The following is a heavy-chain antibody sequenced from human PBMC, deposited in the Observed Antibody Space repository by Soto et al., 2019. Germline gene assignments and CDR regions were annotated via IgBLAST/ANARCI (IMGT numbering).Heavy chain of an antibody. CDR1: GGSISSDY. D-gene: IGHD6-13*01. V-gene: IGHV4-4*07. Sequence: SETLSLTCTGSGGSISSDYWSWIRQPAWKGLEWIGHIYISKNTHYNPSLRSRVSMSLDTSKTQLSLNLRSVAAADTAVYSSARGVGRSIWPSFDSWGQGTLVTVSS. CDR2: IYISKNT. J-gene: IGHJ4*02. CDR3: ARGVGRSIWPSFDS.